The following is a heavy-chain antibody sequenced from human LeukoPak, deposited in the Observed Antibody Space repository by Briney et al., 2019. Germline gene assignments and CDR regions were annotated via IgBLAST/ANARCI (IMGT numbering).Heavy chain of an antibody. CDR3: ARHLSGITGYTYGRGIDY. D-gene: IGHD5-18*01. CDR1: EFTFSSYW. CDR2: IKQDGSEK. J-gene: IGHJ4*02. Sequence: PGGSLRLSCAASEFTFSSYWMSWVRQAPGKGLEWVGNIKQDGSEKYYVDSVRGRFTISRDNAKKSLYLQINSLRAEDTAVYYCARHLSGITGYTYGRGIDYWGQGTLVTVSS. V-gene: IGHV3-7*01.